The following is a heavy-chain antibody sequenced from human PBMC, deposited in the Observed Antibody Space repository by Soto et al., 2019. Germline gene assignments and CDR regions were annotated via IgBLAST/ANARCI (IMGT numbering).Heavy chain of an antibody. D-gene: IGHD6-19*01. V-gene: IGHV3-23*01. Sequence: EVQLLESGGGLVQPGGSLRLSCAASGFTFSSYAMSWVRQAPGKGLVWVSAISGSGISTYYADSVKGRCTISRDNSKLTRYLPLSSLTSDVTSVYYCAIEEGYSSGWTEIDYWGQGTLVTVSS. CDR1: GFTFSSYA. CDR2: ISGSGIST. CDR3: AIEEGYSSGWTEIDY. J-gene: IGHJ4*02.